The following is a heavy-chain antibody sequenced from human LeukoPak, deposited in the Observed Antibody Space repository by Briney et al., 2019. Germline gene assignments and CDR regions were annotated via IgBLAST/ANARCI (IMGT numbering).Heavy chain of an antibody. J-gene: IGHJ4*02. CDR1: GFTYSSYG. Sequence: GRSLRLPCAASGFTYSSYGMHWVRQAPGKGLEWVAVIWYDGSNKYYADSVKGRFTISRDNSKNTLYLQMNSLRAEDTAVYYCARDKPPPYYYDSSGILEYWGQGTLVTVSS. CDR3: ARDKPPPYYYDSSGILEY. V-gene: IGHV3-33*01. D-gene: IGHD3-22*01. CDR2: IWYDGSNK.